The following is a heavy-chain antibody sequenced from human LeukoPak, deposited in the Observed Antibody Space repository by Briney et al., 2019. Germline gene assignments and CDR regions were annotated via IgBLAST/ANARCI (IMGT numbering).Heavy chain of an antibody. CDR1: GFTFSSYA. J-gene: IGHJ6*02. CDR2: ISYDGSNK. V-gene: IGHV3-30-3*01. CDR3: ARDTYYYGSGSYYSYYYYGMDV. D-gene: IGHD3-10*01. Sequence: GGSLRLSCAASGFTFSSYAMHWVRQAPGKGLEWVAVISYDGSNKYYADSVKGRFTISRDNSKNTLYLQMNSLRAEDTAAYYCARDTYYYGSGSYYSYYYYGMDVWGQGTTVTVSS.